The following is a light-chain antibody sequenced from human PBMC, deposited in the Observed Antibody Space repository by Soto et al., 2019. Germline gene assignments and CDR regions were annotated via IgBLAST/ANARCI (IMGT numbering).Light chain of an antibody. J-gene: IGLJ1*01. Sequence: GPGQRVTISCTGSSSNIGAGFDVHWYQQLPGTAPKLLIYGNSNRPSGVPDRFSGSRSGTSASLAITGLQAEDEADYYCQSYDSSLTGSKVYGSGTKVTVL. CDR3: QSYDSSLTGSKV. CDR2: GNS. V-gene: IGLV1-40*01. CDR1: SSNIGAGFD.